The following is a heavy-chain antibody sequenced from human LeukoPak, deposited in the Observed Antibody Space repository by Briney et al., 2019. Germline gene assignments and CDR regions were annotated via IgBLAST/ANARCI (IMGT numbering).Heavy chain of an antibody. J-gene: IGHJ4*02. V-gene: IGHV3-30-3*01. D-gene: IGHD3-22*01. CDR3: ASGYYDSSGYDEDY. Sequence: GRSLRLSCAASGFTFSSYAMHWVRQAPGKGLEWVAVISYDGSNKYYADSVKGRFTISRDNSKNALYLQMNSLRAEDTAVYYCASGYYDSSGYDEDYWGQGTLVTVSS. CDR1: GFTFSSYA. CDR2: ISYDGSNK.